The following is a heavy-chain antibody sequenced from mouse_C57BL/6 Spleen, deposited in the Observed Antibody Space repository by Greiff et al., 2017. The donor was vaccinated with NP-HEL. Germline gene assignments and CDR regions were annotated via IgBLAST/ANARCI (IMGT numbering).Heavy chain of an antibody. CDR1: GYTFTEYT. D-gene: IGHD1-1*01. V-gene: IGHV1-62-2*01. CDR3: AKHEGRGVVAYYFDY. CDR2: FYPGSGSI. J-gene: IGHJ2*01. Sequence: QVQLQQSGAELVKPGASVKLSCKASGYTFTEYTIHWVKQRSGQGLEWIGWFYPGSGSIKYNEKFKDKATLTADKSSSTVYMELSRVTSEDSAVYCCAKHEGRGVVAYYFDYWGQGTTLTVSS.